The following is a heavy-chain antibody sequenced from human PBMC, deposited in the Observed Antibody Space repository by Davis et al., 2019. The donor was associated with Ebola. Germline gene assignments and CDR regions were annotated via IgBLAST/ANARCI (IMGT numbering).Heavy chain of an antibody. Sequence: AASVKVSCKASGYTFTSYGISWVRQAPGQGLEWMGWISAYNGNTNYAQKLQGRVTMTTDKSTSTAYMELSSLRSEDTAVYYCARDRYNWNLRRWFDPWGQGTLVTVSS. CDR2: ISAYNGNT. D-gene: IGHD1-1*01. V-gene: IGHV1-18*04. J-gene: IGHJ5*02. CDR1: GYTFTSYG. CDR3: ARDRYNWNLRRWFDP.